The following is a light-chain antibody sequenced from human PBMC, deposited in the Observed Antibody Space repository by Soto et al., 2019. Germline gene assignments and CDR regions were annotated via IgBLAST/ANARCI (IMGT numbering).Light chain of an antibody. Sequence: EIVVTQSPATLSVSPGERATLSCRASQSVSSYLAWYQHTPGQAPRLLIYDASNRATGIPARFSGSGSGTDFTLTISSLEPEDFAVYYCQQYGSAITFGQGTRLEI. J-gene: IGKJ5*01. CDR1: QSVSSY. V-gene: IGKV3-11*01. CDR2: DAS. CDR3: QQYGSAIT.